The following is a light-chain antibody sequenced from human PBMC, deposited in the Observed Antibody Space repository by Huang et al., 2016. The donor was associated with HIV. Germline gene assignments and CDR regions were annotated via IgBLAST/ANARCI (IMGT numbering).Light chain of an antibody. V-gene: IGKV4-1*01. CDR3: QQYYNTPFT. CDR2: WAS. J-gene: IGKJ3*01. Sequence: DIVMTQSPDSLAVSLGERAAINCKSSQSLLYRSNNKNYLAWYQQKPGQPPKLFIYWASTRESGGPDRFSGSGSGTDFTLTISSLQAADVAVYYCQQYYNTPFTFGPGTKVDIK. CDR1: QSLLYRSNNKNY.